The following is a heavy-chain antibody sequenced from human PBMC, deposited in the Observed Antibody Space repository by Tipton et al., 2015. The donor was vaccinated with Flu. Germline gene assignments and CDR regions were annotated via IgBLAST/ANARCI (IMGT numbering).Heavy chain of an antibody. CDR1: GDSISRGSYY. CDR2: IYTNGNT. Sequence: TLSLTCTVSGDSISRGSYYYNWVRQPAGEGLEWIGRIYTNGNTNYKASLKSRVTISIDRSVNQFSLRLVSVTATDTAVYYCARRDYSNYVSEPKNWFDPWGQGILVTVSS. CDR3: ARRDYSNYVSEPKNWFDP. J-gene: IGHJ5*02. D-gene: IGHD4-11*01. V-gene: IGHV4-61*02.